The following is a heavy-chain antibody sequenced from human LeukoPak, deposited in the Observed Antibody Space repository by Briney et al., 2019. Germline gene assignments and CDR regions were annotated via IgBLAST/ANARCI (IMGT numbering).Heavy chain of an antibody. J-gene: IGHJ4*01. Sequence: GGSLRLSCAASGFTFSDYYMSWIRQAPGKGLEWVSYISSSGSTIYYADSVKGRFTISRDNAKNSLYLQMNSLRAEDTAAYYCARESGSSSWHDPYYFDYWGHGTLVTVSS. V-gene: IGHV3-11*04. CDR3: ARESGSSSWHDPYYFDY. D-gene: IGHD6-13*01. CDR2: ISSSGSTI. CDR1: GFTFSDYY.